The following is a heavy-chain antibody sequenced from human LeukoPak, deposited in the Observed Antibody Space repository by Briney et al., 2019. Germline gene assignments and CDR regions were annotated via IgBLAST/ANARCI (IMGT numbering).Heavy chain of an antibody. D-gene: IGHD6-6*01. CDR1: GFTFSSYG. CDR2: IWYDGSNK. J-gene: IGHJ4*02. V-gene: IGHV3-33*06. CDR3: AKGDSSSSGLISDC. Sequence: PGGSLRLSCAASGFTFSSYGMHWVRQAPGKGLEWVAVIWYDGSNKYYADSVKGRFTISRDNSKNTLYLQMNSLRAEDTAVYYCAKGDSSSSGLISDCRGQGTLVTVSS.